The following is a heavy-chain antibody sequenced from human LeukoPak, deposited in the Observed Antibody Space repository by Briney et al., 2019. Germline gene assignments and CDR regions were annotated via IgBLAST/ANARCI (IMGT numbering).Heavy chain of an antibody. CDR3: AKIPQQLVLGYFDY. V-gene: IGHV3-23*01. D-gene: IGHD6-13*01. CDR2: ISGSGGST. Sequence: GGSLRLSCAASGFTFSSYAMSWVRQAPGKGLEWVSAISGSGGSTYYADSVKGRFTISRDNPKNTLYLQMNSLRAEDAAVYYCAKIPQQLVLGYFDYWGQGTLVTVS. CDR1: GFTFSSYA. J-gene: IGHJ4*02.